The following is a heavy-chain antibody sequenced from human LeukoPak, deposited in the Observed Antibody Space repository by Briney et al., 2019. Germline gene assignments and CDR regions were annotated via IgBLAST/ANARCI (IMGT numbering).Heavy chain of an antibody. V-gene: IGHV3-7*03. J-gene: IGHJ6*02. Sequence: GGSLRLSCAASGFTFSMYWITWVRQAPGKGLEWVANIKQDGSEKYYVDSVRGRFTISRDNAKNSVDLQMNSLRAEDTAVYYCARSSRTITGTTHYYYGMDVWGQGTTVTVSS. CDR1: GFTFSMYW. CDR2: IKQDGSEK. CDR3: ARSSRTITGTTHYYYGMDV. D-gene: IGHD1-20*01.